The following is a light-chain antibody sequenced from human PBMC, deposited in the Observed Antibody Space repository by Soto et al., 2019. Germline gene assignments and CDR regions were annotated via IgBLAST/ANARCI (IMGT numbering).Light chain of an antibody. V-gene: IGLV2-14*01. J-gene: IGLJ1*01. CDR1: LSDIGDSNF. Sequence: QCSPTLPASVSGPRGQSFTISCTGPLSDIGDSNFISWYQHSRGKAPILLIYEVNNRPSGVSKRFSGSKAGNTASLTISGLLDDDEADYFCASFRSGTILVFGSGTKVTVL. CDR3: ASFRSGTILV. CDR2: EVN.